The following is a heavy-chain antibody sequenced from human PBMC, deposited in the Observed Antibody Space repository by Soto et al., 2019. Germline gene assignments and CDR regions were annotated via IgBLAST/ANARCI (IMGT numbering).Heavy chain of an antibody. D-gene: IGHD1-26*01. J-gene: IGHJ5*01. CDR2: TYYRSKWYN. Sequence: SQTLSLTCAISGDSVSSSSVTWNWIRQSPSRGLEWLGRTYYRSKWYNDYAESVKSRTTINPDTSKNQFSLHLNSVTPEDTAVYYCVRLLGNSWLDFWGQGTLVTVSS. V-gene: IGHV6-1*01. CDR3: VRLLGNSWLDF. CDR1: GDSVSSSSVT.